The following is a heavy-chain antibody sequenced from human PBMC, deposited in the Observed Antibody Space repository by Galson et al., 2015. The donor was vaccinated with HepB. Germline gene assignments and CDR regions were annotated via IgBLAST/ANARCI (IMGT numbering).Heavy chain of an antibody. CDR3: ARGLGTGMSNI. CDR2: ISGTSSTI. V-gene: IGHV3-48*02. CDR1: GFTFSSYT. D-gene: IGHD5/OR15-5a*01. Sequence: SLRLSCAASGFTFSSYTMNWVRQAPGKGLEWVSFISGTSSTIYYADSVKGRFIISRDNAKEQLYLQMNSLRDEDTAVYYCARGLGTGMSNIWGQGTMVTVSS. J-gene: IGHJ3*02.